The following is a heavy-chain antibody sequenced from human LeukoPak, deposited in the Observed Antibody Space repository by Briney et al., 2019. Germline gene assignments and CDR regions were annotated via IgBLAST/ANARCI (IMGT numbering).Heavy chain of an antibody. J-gene: IGHJ5*02. Sequence: GGSLRLSCAASGFTFSSYAMSWVRQAPGKGLEWVSAISGSGGSTYYADSVKGRFTISRDNSKNTLYLQMNSLRAEDTAVYYCAKNGHNIWRGYYNWFDPWGQGTLVTVSS. V-gene: IGHV3-23*01. CDR3: AKNGHNIWRGYYNWFDP. D-gene: IGHD3-3*01. CDR1: GFTFSSYA. CDR2: ISGSGGST.